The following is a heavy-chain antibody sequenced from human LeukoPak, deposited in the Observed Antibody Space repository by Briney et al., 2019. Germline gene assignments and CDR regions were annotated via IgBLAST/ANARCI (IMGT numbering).Heavy chain of an antibody. CDR1: GFTFSSYG. CDR2: ISYDGSNK. CDR3: ARAQGVSMVRGVFDY. J-gene: IGHJ4*02. D-gene: IGHD3-10*01. V-gene: IGHV3-30*03. Sequence: GRSLRLSCAASGFTFSSYGMHWVRQAPGKGLEWVAVISYDGSNKYYADSVKGRFTISRDNSKNTLYLQMNSLRAEDTAVYYCARAQGVSMVRGVFDYWGQGTLVTVSS.